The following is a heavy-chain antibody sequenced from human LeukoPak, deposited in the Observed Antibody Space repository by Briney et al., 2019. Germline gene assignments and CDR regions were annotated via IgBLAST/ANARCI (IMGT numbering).Heavy chain of an antibody. CDR1: GYTFTSYG. J-gene: IGHJ4*02. Sequence: GASVKVSCKASGYTFTSYGIGWVRQAPGQGLEWMGWISAYNGNTNYAQKLQGRVTMTTDTSTSTAYMELRSLRSDDTAVYYCARDSPYNWNKGVLWYWGQGTLVTVSS. CDR3: ARDSPYNWNKGVLWY. CDR2: ISAYNGNT. D-gene: IGHD1/OR15-1a*01. V-gene: IGHV1-18*01.